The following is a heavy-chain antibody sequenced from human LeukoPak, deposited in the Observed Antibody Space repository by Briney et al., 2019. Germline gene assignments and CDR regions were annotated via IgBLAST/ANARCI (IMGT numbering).Heavy chain of an antibody. CDR3: GKYLQTTVGANDY. CDR2: ISGSGGAT. J-gene: IGHJ4*02. CDR1: RFIFSNYP. Sequence: GGSLRLSCAASRFIFSNYPMNWVRQAPGKGLEWASVISGSGGATFYGDSVQGRFTISRDNSRDTLYLQMNSLTAEDTAVYYCGKYLQTTVGANDYWGQGTLVTVSS. D-gene: IGHD1-26*01. V-gene: IGHV3-23*01.